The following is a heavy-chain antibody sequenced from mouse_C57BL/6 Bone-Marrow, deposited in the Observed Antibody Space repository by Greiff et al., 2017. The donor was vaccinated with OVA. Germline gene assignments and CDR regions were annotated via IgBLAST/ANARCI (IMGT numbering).Heavy chain of an antibody. V-gene: IGHV8-8*01. Sequence: QVTLKVCGPGILQPSQTLSLTCSFSGFSLSTFGLGVGWIRQPSGKGLEWLAHIWWDDDKYYNPALKSRLTISKDTSKNQVFLKIANVDTADTATYYCARIRYYGSFWYFDVWGTGTTVTVSS. J-gene: IGHJ1*03. CDR3: ARIRYYGSFWYFDV. CDR2: IWWDDDK. D-gene: IGHD1-1*01. CDR1: GFSLSTFGLG.